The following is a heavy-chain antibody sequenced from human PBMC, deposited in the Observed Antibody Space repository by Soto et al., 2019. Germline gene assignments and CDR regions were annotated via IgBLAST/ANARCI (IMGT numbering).Heavy chain of an antibody. D-gene: IGHD6-6*01. CDR2: ISSSSYI. Sequence: PGGSLRLSCAASGFTFSSYSMNWVRQAPGKGLEWVSSISSSSYIYYADSVKGRFTISRDNAKNSLYLQMNSLRAEDTAVYYCARYYSSSSGGYGMDVWGQGTTVTVSS. V-gene: IGHV3-21*01. CDR1: GFTFSSYS. J-gene: IGHJ6*02. CDR3: ARYYSSSSGGYGMDV.